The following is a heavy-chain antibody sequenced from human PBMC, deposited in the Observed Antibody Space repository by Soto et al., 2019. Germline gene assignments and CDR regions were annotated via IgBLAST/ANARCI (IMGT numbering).Heavy chain of an antibody. D-gene: IGHD2-15*01. Sequence: ASVKVSCKASGYTFTGNYMHWVRQAPGQGLEWMGWINPNSGGTNYAQKFQGRVTMTRDTSISTAYMELSRLRSDDTAVYYCAREARGVVAAPPWNWFEHWGQGTLVTVSS. CDR2: INPNSGGT. CDR1: GYTFTGNY. J-gene: IGHJ5*02. CDR3: AREARGVVAAPPWNWFEH. V-gene: IGHV1-2*02.